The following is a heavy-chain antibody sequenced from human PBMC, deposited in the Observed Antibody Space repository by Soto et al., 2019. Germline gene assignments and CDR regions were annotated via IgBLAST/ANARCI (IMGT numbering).Heavy chain of an antibody. J-gene: IGHJ6*02. CDR3: ARGHSTDCSNGVCSFFYNHEMDV. D-gene: IGHD2-8*01. CDR1: GYSFTDYH. V-gene: IGHV1-2*04. CDR2: INPKSGGT. Sequence: ASVKVSCKASGYSFTDYHIHWVRQAPGQGLELLGRINPKSGGTSTAQKFQGWVTMTRDRSISTVYMELTRLRSDDTAVYFCARGHSTDCSNGVCSFFYNHEMDVWGQGTTVTVSS.